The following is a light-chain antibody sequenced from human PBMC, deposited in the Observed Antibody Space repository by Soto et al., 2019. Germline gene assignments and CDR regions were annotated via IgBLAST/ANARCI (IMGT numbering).Light chain of an antibody. CDR2: GAY. CDR1: QSVGRN. CDR3: QQYNNWHTIT. J-gene: IGKJ5*01. Sequence: EIVLTQSQGTLSLSAGEGTTLSFRGSQSVGRNLAWYQQKTVQATRLIVYGAYTRANGIPARFSGGGSGTEFTLTISSLQSEDFGLYYCQQYNNWHTITCGQGTRLEIK. V-gene: IGKV3D-15*01.